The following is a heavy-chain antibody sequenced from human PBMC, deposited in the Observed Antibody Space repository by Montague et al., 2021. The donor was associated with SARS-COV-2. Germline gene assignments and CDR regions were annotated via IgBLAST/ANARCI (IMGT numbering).Heavy chain of an antibody. CDR3: ARSSGGYGGGIYYFDY. Sequence: TLSLTCTVSGGSISSGAYYWNWIRQHPGEGLEWIGYIYYTGTTYYNPSLKSRVSISVDTSKNQFSLKLSSVTAADTAVYYCARSSGGYGGGIYYFDYWGQGPLVTVSS. CDR1: GGSISSGAYY. CDR2: IYYTGTT. V-gene: IGHV4-31*03. J-gene: IGHJ4*02. D-gene: IGHD2-15*01.